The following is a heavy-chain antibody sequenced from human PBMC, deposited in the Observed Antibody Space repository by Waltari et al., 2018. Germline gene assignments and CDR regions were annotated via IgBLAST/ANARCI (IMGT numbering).Heavy chain of an antibody. CDR3: ARATCTYGLFSQYYYYYYMDV. J-gene: IGHJ6*03. D-gene: IGHD3-10*01. CDR2: IYQTGTT. Sequence: QVQLQESGPGLGRPSETLFLTSAVSGDSVSRGSYWGWPRQAPGKGQGRIWRIYQTGTTYYNPSLESRLTISIDASMRQFSLELNSVTAADTAVYYCARATCTYGLFSQYYYYYYMDVWGKGTTVTVSS. V-gene: IGHV4-38-2*01. CDR1: GDSVSRGSY.